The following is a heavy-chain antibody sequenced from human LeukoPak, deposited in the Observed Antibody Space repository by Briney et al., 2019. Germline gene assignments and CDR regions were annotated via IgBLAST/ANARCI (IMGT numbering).Heavy chain of an antibody. CDR2: IYPGDSDT. J-gene: IGHJ3*02. CDR1: GYSFTSYW. V-gene: IGHV5-51*01. CDR3: ARRGRITMVRGARGSAFDI. Sequence: GESLKISCKGSGYSFTSYWIGWVRQMPGKGLEWMGIIYPGDSDTRYSPSFQGQVTISADKSISTAYLHWSSLKASDTAMYYCARRGRITMVRGARGSAFDIWGQGTMVTVSS. D-gene: IGHD3-10*01.